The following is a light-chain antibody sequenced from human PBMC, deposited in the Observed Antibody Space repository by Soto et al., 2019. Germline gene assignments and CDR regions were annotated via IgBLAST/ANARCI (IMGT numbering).Light chain of an antibody. J-gene: IGKJ1*01. V-gene: IGKV1-5*01. Sequence: DIPMTQSPSTLSASVGDIVTITCRASQSVSTWLAWYQQKPGKAPKLLIYDASSLESGVPSRFSGSGSGTEFTLTISSLQPDDFATYYCQQYNSYWTFGQGTKVDI. CDR3: QQYNSYWT. CDR2: DAS. CDR1: QSVSTW.